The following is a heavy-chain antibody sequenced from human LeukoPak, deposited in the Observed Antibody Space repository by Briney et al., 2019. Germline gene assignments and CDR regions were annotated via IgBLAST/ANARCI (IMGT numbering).Heavy chain of an antibody. CDR3: ARAGYCSGGSCYSDAFDI. CDR2: INPNSGGT. CDR1: GYTFTGYY. J-gene: IGHJ3*02. V-gene: IGHV1-2*02. Sequence: ASVKVSCKASGYTFTGYYMHWVRQAPGQGLEWMGWINPNSGGTNYAQKFQGKVTMTRDTSISTAYMELRSLRSDDTAVYYCARAGYCSGGSCYSDAFDIWGQGTVVTVSS. D-gene: IGHD2-15*01.